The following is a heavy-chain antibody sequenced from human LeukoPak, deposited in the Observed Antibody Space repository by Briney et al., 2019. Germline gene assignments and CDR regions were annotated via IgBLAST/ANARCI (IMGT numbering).Heavy chain of an antibody. Sequence: SETLSLTCTVSGDSISSYYWSWIRQPAGKGLEWIGRIYTSGSTNYNLSLKSRVTMSLDTSKNQFSLKLNSVTAADTAVYYCARDSGNYPYYFDYWGQGTLVTVSS. CDR3: ARDSGNYPYYFDY. CDR1: GDSISSYY. CDR2: IYTSGST. D-gene: IGHD1-26*01. V-gene: IGHV4-4*07. J-gene: IGHJ4*02.